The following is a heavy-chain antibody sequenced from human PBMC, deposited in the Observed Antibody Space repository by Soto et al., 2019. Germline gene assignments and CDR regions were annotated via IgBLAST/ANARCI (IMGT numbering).Heavy chain of an antibody. J-gene: IGHJ4*02. CDR1: GGALTSYP. CDR3: ATYPRPYKWTDI. V-gene: IGHV1-69*06. D-gene: IGHD1-20*01. Sequence: QVRLEQSGAEVKKPGSSVRVSCQASGGALTSYPIHWVRQAPGQGLEWMVVIDPIVDTSNLAENFKTRLTLTADTSTKTVYMDLTSLRSDDTAIYFCATYPRPYKWTDIWGQGTQLTVSS. CDR2: IDPIVDTS.